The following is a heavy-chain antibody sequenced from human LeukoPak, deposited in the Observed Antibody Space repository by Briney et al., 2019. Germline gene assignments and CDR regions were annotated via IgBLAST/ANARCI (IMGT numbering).Heavy chain of an antibody. J-gene: IGHJ4*02. V-gene: IGHV4-39*01. CDR1: GGSISISGHY. CDR3: ARHRDGYNRPLDY. D-gene: IGHD5-24*01. CDR2: LHYSGST. Sequence: SETLSLTCTVSGGSISISGHYWGWIRQPPGKGLEWIGSLHYSGSTYHNPSLKSRITISADTSNNQFSLKLSSVAAADTAVYYCARHRDGYNRPLDYWGQGTLVTVSS.